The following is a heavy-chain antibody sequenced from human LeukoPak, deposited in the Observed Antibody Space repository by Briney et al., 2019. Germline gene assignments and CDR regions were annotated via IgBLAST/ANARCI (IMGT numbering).Heavy chain of an antibody. J-gene: IGHJ6*03. CDR3: ASSSTGAGAAYYYYYMDV. V-gene: IGHV1-2*02. CDR1: GYTFTGYY. CDR2: INPNSGDT. Sequence: ASVKVSCKASGYTFTGYYMHWVRQAPGQGLEWMGWINPNSGDTNYAQKFQGRVTMTRDTSISTAYMELSRLRSDDTAVYYCASSSTGAGAAYYYYYMDVWGKGTTVTVSS. D-gene: IGHD6-13*01.